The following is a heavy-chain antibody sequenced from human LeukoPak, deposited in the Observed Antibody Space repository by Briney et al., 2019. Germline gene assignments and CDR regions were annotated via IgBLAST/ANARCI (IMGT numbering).Heavy chain of an antibody. D-gene: IGHD6-19*01. J-gene: IGHJ3*02. CDR3: ARLGGYSSGWYKGAFDI. V-gene: IGHV3-48*03. CDR1: GFTFSSYE. Sequence: GGSLRLSCAASGFTFSSYETNWVRQAPGKGLEWVSYISSSGSTIYYADSVKGRFTISRDNAKNSLYLQMNSLRAEDTAVYYCARLGGYSSGWYKGAFDIWGQGTMVTVSS. CDR2: ISSSGSTI.